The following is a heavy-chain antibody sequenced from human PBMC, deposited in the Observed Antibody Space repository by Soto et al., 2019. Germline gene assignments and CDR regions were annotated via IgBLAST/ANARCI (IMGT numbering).Heavy chain of an antibody. CDR2: IWYDGNDK. V-gene: IGHV3-33*01. Sequence: GGSLRLSCAASGFTFSSYVMHWVRQAPGKGLEWVAVIWYDGNDKYYADFVKGRFTISRDNAKNTVSLQMNSLRAEDTAVYYCARDRHSSSSGYFEYWGQGTMVTV. J-gene: IGHJ4*02. CDR3: ARDRHSSSSGYFEY. CDR1: GFTFSSYV. D-gene: IGHD6-6*01.